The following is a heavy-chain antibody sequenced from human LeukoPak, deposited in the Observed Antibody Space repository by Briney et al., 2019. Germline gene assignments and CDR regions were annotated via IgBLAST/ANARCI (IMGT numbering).Heavy chain of an antibody. CDR3: ARDQRITIFGVAPPDY. Sequence: GASVKVSCKASGYTFTGYYMHWVRQAPGQGLEWMGWINPNSGGTNYAQKFQGRVTMTRDTSISTAYMELSRLRSDDTAVYYCARDQRITIFGVAPPDYWGQGTLVTVSS. V-gene: IGHV1-2*02. CDR2: INPNSGGT. D-gene: IGHD3-3*01. CDR1: GYTFTGYY. J-gene: IGHJ4*02.